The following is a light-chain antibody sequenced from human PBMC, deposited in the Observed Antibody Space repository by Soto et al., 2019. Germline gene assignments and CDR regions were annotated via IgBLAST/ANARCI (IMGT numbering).Light chain of an antibody. CDR1: QSIIRT. CDR2: DAS. Sequence: EIVLTQSPDTLSVYPGDRANLSCRASQSIIRTLAWYQQKSGQPPRLLIYDASTRATGFPARFSGSGSGTEVNLTISSLQSEDFAVYYGQQYNDWPLTVGGGTTVEIK. V-gene: IGKV3D-15*01. CDR3: QQYNDWPLT. J-gene: IGKJ4*01.